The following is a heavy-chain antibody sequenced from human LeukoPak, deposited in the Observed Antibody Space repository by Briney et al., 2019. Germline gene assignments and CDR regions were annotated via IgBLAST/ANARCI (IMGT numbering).Heavy chain of an antibody. CDR1: GFTVSSTY. J-gene: IGHJ4*02. CDR2: ISSSSSYI. Sequence: GGSLRLSCAASGFTVSSTYMTWVRQAPGKGLEWVSSISSSSSYIYYADSVKGRFTISRDNAKNSLYLQMNSLRAEDTAVYYCARIAVADPYFDYWGQGTLVTVSS. CDR3: ARIAVADPYFDY. D-gene: IGHD6-19*01. V-gene: IGHV3-21*01.